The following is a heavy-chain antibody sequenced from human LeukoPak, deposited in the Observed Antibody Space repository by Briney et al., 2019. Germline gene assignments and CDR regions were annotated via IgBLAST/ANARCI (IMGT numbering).Heavy chain of an antibody. CDR3: AKSGGLSGSGRLAMDV. CDR1: GFTFSTYA. V-gene: IGHV3-23*01. D-gene: IGHD3-10*01. Sequence: PGGSLRLSFAASGFTFSTYAMGWVRLAPGKGLGWVSGIRGSGGSTYYADSVKGRFTSSRDNSNNTLYVQMNSLRVEDTAVYYCAKSGGLSGSGRLAMDVWGQGTTVTVSS. CDR2: IRGSGGST. J-gene: IGHJ6*02.